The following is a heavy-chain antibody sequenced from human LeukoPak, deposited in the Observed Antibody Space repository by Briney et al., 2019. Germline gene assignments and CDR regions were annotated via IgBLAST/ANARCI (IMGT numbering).Heavy chain of an antibody. CDR2: ISSDGRHI. D-gene: IGHD2-21*01. J-gene: IGHJ6*02. V-gene: IGHV3-30*04. CDR3: ARCGGTCSLPSTSAMDV. Sequence: GRSLRLSCAASGFIFSSYAVYWVRQAPGKGLEWVAVISSDGRHIFYADSVKGRFTISRDNSKNTLYLQMNSLRAEDTALYLCARCGGTCSLPSTSAMDVWGQGTTVTVS. CDR1: GFIFSSYA.